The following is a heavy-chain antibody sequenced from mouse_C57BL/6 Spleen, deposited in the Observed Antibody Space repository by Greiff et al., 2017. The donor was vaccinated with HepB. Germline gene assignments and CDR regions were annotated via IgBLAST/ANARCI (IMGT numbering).Heavy chain of an antibody. CDR2: IYPSDSET. CDR1: GYTFTSYW. V-gene: IGHV1-61*01. Sequence: QVQLQQPGAELVRPGSSVKLSCKASGYTFTSYWMDWVKQRPGQGLEWIGNIYPSDSETHYNQKFKDKATLTVDKSSSTAYMQLSSLTSEDSAVYYCASRVTTVVAKDWYFDVWGTGTTVTVSS. D-gene: IGHD1-1*01. J-gene: IGHJ1*03. CDR3: ASRVTTVVAKDWYFDV.